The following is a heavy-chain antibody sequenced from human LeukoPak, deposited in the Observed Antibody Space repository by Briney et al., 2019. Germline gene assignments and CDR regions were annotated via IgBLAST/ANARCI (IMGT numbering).Heavy chain of an antibody. CDR3: ARDRNYGSVFDY. CDR1: GYTFTGYY. J-gene: IGHJ4*02. Sequence: SVKVSCKASGYTFTGYYMHWVRQAPGQGLEGMGWINLNSGGTNYAQKFQGRVTMTRDTYISTPYMELSRLRSDDTAVYYCARDRNYGSVFDYWGQGTLVTVSS. D-gene: IGHD3-10*01. V-gene: IGHV1-2*02. CDR2: INLNSGGT.